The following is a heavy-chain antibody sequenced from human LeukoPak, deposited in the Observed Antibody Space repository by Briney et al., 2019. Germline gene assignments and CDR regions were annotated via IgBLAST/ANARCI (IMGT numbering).Heavy chain of an antibody. J-gene: IGHJ6*03. V-gene: IGHV4-34*01. CDR3: ARGGGAAAGHYYCYMDV. CDR2: INHSGST. Sequence: SETLSLTCAVYGGSLSGYCWTWIRQPPGKGLEWIGEINHSGSTNYNPSLKSRVTISVDTSKNQFSLKLRSVTAADTAVYYCARGGGAAAGHYYCYMDVWDIGTTVTVSS. CDR1: GGSLSGYC. D-gene: IGHD6-13*01.